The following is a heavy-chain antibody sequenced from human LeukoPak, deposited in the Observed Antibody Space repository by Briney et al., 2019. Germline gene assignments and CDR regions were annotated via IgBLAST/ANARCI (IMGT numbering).Heavy chain of an antibody. J-gene: IGHJ4*02. Sequence: GGALRLSCAASGFTFNTFNMNWVRQAPGKGLEWVSSITSGGDYIYYADSVKGRFTTSRDNAKNSLSLQLNSLRVEDTAVYYCARGHYDVLAASYKWTPDYWGQGTLVTVSS. CDR2: ITSGGDYI. V-gene: IGHV3-21*01. CDR1: GFTFNTFN. D-gene: IGHD3-9*01. CDR3: ARGHYDVLAASYKWTPDY.